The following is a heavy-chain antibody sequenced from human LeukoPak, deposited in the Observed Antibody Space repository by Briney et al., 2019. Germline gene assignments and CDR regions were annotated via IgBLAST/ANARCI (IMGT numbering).Heavy chain of an antibody. Sequence: SVNVSCTASGGTFSSYAISWVRQAPGQGLEWMGRIIPILGIANYAQKFQGRVTITADKSTSTAYMELSSLRSEDTAVYYCARPYYSGSYYYFDYWGQGTLVTVSS. CDR1: GGTFSSYA. D-gene: IGHD1-26*01. CDR3: ARPYYSGSYYYFDY. V-gene: IGHV1-69*04. J-gene: IGHJ4*02. CDR2: IIPILGIA.